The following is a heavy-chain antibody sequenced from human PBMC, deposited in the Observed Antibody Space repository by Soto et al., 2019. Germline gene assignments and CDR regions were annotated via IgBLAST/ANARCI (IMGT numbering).Heavy chain of an antibody. CDR1: GGSISSGDYY. CDR2: IYYSGST. CDR3: ASRYSSSWSKGNWFDP. Sequence: SETLSLTCTVSGGSISSGDYYWSWIRQPPGKGLEWIGYIYYSGSTYYNPSLKSRVTISVDTSKNQFSLKLSSVTAADTAVYYCASRYSSSWSKGNWFDPWGQGTLVTVSS. J-gene: IGHJ5*02. D-gene: IGHD6-13*01. V-gene: IGHV4-30-4*01.